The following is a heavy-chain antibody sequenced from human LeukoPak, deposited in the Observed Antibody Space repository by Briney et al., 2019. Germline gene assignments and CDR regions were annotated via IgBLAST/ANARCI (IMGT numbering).Heavy chain of an antibody. D-gene: IGHD3-10*01. CDR3: ARDMNTMVRGVIITSYYYGMDV. Sequence: GGSLRLSCAASRFTFSNYAMSWVRQAPGKGLEWVSAISGSGGSTYYADSVKGRFTISRDNSKNTLYLQMNSLRAEDTAVYYCARDMNTMVRGVIITSYYYGMDVWGQGTTVTVSS. CDR2: ISGSGGST. J-gene: IGHJ6*02. V-gene: IGHV3-23*01. CDR1: RFTFSNYA.